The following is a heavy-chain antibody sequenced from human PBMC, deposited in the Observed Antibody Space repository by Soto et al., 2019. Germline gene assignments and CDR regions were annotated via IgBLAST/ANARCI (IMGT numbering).Heavy chain of an antibody. Sequence: GGSLRLSCAASGFTFSSYAMSWVRQAPGKGLEWVSAISGSGGSTYYADSVKGRFTISRDNSKNTLYLQMNSLRAEDTAVYYCASFKGTLYGDPQPEDYWGQGTLVTVSS. CDR3: ASFKGTLYGDPQPEDY. D-gene: IGHD4-17*01. CDR2: ISGSGGST. CDR1: GFTFSSYA. J-gene: IGHJ4*02. V-gene: IGHV3-23*01.